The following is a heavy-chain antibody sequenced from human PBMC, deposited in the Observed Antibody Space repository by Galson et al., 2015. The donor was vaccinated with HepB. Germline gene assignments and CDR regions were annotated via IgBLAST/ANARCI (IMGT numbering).Heavy chain of an antibody. J-gene: IGHJ4*02. Sequence: SLRLSCAASGFTFSSFGMHWVRQAPGKGLEWVAGTWSDGSKKFYADSVQGRFTISRDNSKNTLYLQMNSLRAEDTAVYYCTRDGSGHRPHSYFDYWGQRILVTVSS. D-gene: IGHD5-18*01. CDR1: GFTFSSFG. CDR3: TRDGSGHRPHSYFDY. CDR2: TWSDGSKK. V-gene: IGHV3-33*01.